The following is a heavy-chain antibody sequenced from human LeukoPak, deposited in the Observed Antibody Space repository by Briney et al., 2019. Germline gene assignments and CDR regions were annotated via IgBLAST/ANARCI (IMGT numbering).Heavy chain of an antibody. D-gene: IGHD6-19*01. CDR1: GYIFIAYA. V-gene: IGHV1-18*01. CDR3: ARYTAVASIDY. CDR2: ISGFNGDT. J-gene: IGHJ4*02. Sequence: ASVKVSCKASGYIFIAYAITWVRQAPGQGLEWMGWISGFNGDTNYAQKLQGRVTMTTDTSTSTAYMELRSLRSDDTAVYYCARYTAVASIDYWGQGTLVTVSS.